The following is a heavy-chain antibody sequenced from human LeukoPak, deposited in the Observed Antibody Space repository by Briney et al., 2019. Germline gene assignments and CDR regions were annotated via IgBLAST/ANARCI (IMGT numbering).Heavy chain of an antibody. D-gene: IGHD1-26*01. CDR3: AEVVGAITRGYFDY. Sequence: PGGSLRLSCAASGCTFSSYAMRWVRQAPGKGLEWVSLISGSGGSTSYADSVKGRFFISRDNSKNTLYLQMNSLRAEDRAVYYCAEVVGAITRGYFDYWGQGTLVTVSS. CDR1: GCTFSSYA. V-gene: IGHV3-23*01. J-gene: IGHJ4*02. CDR2: ISGSGGST.